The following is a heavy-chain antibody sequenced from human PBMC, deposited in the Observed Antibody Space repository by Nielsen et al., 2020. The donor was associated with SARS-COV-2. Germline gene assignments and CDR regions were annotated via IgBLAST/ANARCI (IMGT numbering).Heavy chain of an antibody. J-gene: IGHJ4*02. D-gene: IGHD6-13*01. CDR1: GFSFSVSA. CDR3: ARSTSAADNDY. V-gene: IGHV3-73*01. Sequence: GGSLRLSCAASGFSFSVSAMHWVRQASGRGLEWVSRIRSKANSFATSYAASVKGRFTISRDDSKNTAYLQMNSLKTEDTAMYYCARSTSAADNDYWGQGSLVTVSS. CDR2: IRSKANSFAT.